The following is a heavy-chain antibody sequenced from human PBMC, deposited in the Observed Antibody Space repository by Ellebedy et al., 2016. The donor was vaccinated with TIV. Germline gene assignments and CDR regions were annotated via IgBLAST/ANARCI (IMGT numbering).Heavy chain of an antibody. Sequence: ASVKVSXXASGYTFTSYYMHWVRQAPGQGLEWMGIINPSGGRTSYAQKFQGRVTMTRDTSTSTVYMELSSLRSGDTAVYYCAIRYSSGWSLDYWGQGTLVTVSS. CDR1: GYTFTSYY. D-gene: IGHD6-19*01. CDR3: AIRYSSGWSLDY. J-gene: IGHJ4*02. V-gene: IGHV1-46*01. CDR2: INPSGGRT.